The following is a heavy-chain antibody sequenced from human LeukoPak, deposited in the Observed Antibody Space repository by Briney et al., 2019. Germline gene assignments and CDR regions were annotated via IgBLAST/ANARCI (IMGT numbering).Heavy chain of an antibody. J-gene: IGHJ3*02. V-gene: IGHV3-30-3*01. CDR3: ARSHRIRWLLSEGEPLDAFDI. CDR2: ISYDGSNK. Sequence: GGSLRLSCAASGFTFSSYAMHWVRQAPGKGLEWVAVISYDGSNKYYADSVKGRFTISRDNSKNTLYLQMNSLRAEDTAVYYCARSHRIRWLLSEGEPLDAFDIWGHGTMVTVSS. D-gene: IGHD3-3*01. CDR1: GFTFSSYA.